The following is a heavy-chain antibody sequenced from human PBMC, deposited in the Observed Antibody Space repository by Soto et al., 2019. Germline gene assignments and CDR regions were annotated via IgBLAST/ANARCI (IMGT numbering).Heavy chain of an antibody. CDR2: ISSSSSTI. J-gene: IGHJ4*02. Sequence: LRLSCAASGFTFSDYYMSWIRKAPGKGLEWVSYISSSSSTIYYADSVKGRFTISRDNAKNSLYLQMNGLRDEDTAVYYCARDMTITIFGVVIIPFDYWGQGTLVTVSS. CDR3: ARDMTITIFGVVIIPFDY. V-gene: IGHV3-11*04. CDR1: GFTFSDYY. D-gene: IGHD3-3*01.